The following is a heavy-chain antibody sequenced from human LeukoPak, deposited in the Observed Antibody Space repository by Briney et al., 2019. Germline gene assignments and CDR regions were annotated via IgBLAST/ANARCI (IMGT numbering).Heavy chain of an antibody. D-gene: IGHD2-15*01. J-gene: IGHJ3*02. CDR2: ISYDGSNK. CDR3: ANSRYCSGGTCYPLSHDAVDI. CDR1: GFTFSNFA. Sequence: RAGGSLRLSCAASGFTFSNFAMHWVRQAPGKGLEWVAVISYDGSNKYYADSVKGRFTISRDNSKNTLYLQMNSLRAEGTAVFYCANSRYCSGGTCYPLSHDAVDIWGQGTLVTVSP. V-gene: IGHV3-30*04.